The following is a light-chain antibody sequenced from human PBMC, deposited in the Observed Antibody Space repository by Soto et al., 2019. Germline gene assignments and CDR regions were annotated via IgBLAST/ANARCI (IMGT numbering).Light chain of an antibody. CDR2: EVS. Sequence: QSALTQPPSAYGSPGQSVTISCTGTSSDVGGYNYVSWYQQHPGKAPKLMIYEVSKRPSGVPDRFSGSKSGNTASLTVSGLHAEDEADYYCSSYAGSNNWVFGGGTKLTVL. CDR1: SSDVGGYNY. J-gene: IGLJ2*01. V-gene: IGLV2-8*01. CDR3: SSYAGSNNWV.